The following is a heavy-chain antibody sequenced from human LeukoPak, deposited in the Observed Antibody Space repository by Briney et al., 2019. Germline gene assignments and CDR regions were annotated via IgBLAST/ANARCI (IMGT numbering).Heavy chain of an antibody. CDR3: ARGRRTTIFGVVINRPYYFDY. D-gene: IGHD3-3*01. V-gene: IGHV4-34*01. J-gene: IGHJ4*02. Sequence: SETLSLTCAVYGGSFSGYYWSRIRRPPGKGLEWIGEINHSGSTNYNPSLKSRVTISVDTSKNQFSLKLSSVTAADTAVYYCARGRRTTIFGVVINRPYYFDYWGQGTLVTVSS. CDR2: INHSGST. CDR1: GGSFSGYY.